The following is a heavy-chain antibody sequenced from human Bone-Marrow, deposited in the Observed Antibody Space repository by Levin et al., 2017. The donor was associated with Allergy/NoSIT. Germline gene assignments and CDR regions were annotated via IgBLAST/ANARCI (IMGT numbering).Heavy chain of an antibody. CDR1: GFTFKTYS. D-gene: IGHD4-17*01. V-gene: IGHV3-21*01. CDR3: ARGEYGDYPGVDY. CDR2: IGTSPTYI. J-gene: IGHJ4*02. Sequence: LSLTCAASGFTFKTYSMNWVRQAPGKGLEWVSSIGTSPTYIYYADSVRGRFSVSRDNAKSSLFLQMNSLRADDTAVYYCARGEYGDYPGVDYWGQGTLVTVSS.